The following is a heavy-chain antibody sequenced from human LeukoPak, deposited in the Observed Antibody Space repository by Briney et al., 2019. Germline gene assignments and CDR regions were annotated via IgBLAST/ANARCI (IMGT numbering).Heavy chain of an antibody. CDR3: ARHNPYCDFRRGLYYYYMAV. Sequence: SETLSLTCTVSGGSISSGSYYWSWIRQPAGKGLECIGRIYTSGSTNYNPSLKSRVTISVDTSKNQCSLKLSSVTAADTAVYHCARHNPYCDFRRGLYYYYMAVWGKGTTVTVSS. D-gene: IGHD3-3*01. CDR1: GGSISSGSYY. J-gene: IGHJ6*03. CDR2: IYTSGST. V-gene: IGHV4-61*02.